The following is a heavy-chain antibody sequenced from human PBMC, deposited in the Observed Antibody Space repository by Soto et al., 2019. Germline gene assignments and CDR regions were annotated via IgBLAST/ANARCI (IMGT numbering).Heavy chain of an antibody. Sequence: EVQLVESGGGLVQPGGSLRLSCAASGFTFSTYWMHWVRQAPGTGLEWVSRIKGDGSSTSYADSVKGRFTISRDNAKNTLYVQMNSLGAEDTGVYWCARGIRNYYGVDVWGQGTTVTVSS. CDR2: IKGDGSST. V-gene: IGHV3-74*01. CDR1: GFTFSTYW. CDR3: ARGIRNYYGVDV. J-gene: IGHJ6*02.